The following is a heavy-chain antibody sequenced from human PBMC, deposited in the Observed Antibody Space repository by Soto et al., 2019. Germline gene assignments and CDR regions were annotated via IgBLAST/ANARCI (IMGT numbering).Heavy chain of an antibody. J-gene: IGHJ3*02. CDR3: ARVGSYYDILTGYRTTDI. Sequence: QVQLQESGPGLVKPSQTLSLTCTVSGGSISSGGYYWSWIRQHPGKGLEWIGYIYYSGSTYYNPSLTRRVTISVDTSKNQFSLKLSSVTAADTAVYYCARVGSYYDILTGYRTTDIWGQGTMVTVSS. D-gene: IGHD3-9*01. CDR2: IYYSGST. V-gene: IGHV4-31*03. CDR1: GGSISSGGYY.